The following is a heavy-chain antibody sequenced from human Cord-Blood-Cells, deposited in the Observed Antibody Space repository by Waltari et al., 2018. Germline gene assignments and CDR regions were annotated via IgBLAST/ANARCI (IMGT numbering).Heavy chain of an antibody. V-gene: IGHV3-30*18. J-gene: IGHJ4*02. CDR1: GFTFSSYG. CDR3: AKDLAARYEYYFDY. D-gene: IGHD6-6*01. Sequence: QVQLVESGGGVVQPGRSLRLSCAASGFTFSSYGRHWVRQAPGKGLEWVAVISYDGSNKYYADSVKGRFTISRDNSKNTLYLQMNSLRAEDTAVYYCAKDLAARYEYYFDYWGQGTLVTVSS. CDR2: ISYDGSNK.